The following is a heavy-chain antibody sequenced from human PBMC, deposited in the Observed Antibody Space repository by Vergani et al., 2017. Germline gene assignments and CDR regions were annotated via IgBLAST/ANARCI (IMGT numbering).Heavy chain of an antibody. CDR2: ISAYNGNT. V-gene: IGHV1-18*01. J-gene: IGHJ6*03. D-gene: IGHD6-6*01. CDR3: AREVVVPLSSSDYCYYDMDV. Sequence: QVQLVQSGAEVKKPGASVKVSCKASGYTFTSYGISWVRQAPGQGLEWMGWISAYNGNTNYAQKLQGRVTMTTDTSTSTAYMELRSLRSDDTAVYYCAREVVVPLSSSDYCYYDMDVWGKGTMVTVSS. CDR1: GYTFTSYG.